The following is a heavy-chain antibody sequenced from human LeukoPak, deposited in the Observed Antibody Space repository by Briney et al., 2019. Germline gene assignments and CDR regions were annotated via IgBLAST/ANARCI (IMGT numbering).Heavy chain of an antibody. J-gene: IGHJ3*02. CDR1: GFTFSSYA. CDR3: ARDEGVVVISYAFDI. D-gene: IGHD3-22*01. Sequence: GGSLRLSCAASGFTFSSYAMHWVRQAPGKGLGWVAVISYDGSNKYYADSVKGRFTISRDNSKNTLYLQMNSLRAEDTAVYYCARDEGVVVISYAFDIWGQGTMVTVSS. CDR2: ISYDGSNK. V-gene: IGHV3-30*04.